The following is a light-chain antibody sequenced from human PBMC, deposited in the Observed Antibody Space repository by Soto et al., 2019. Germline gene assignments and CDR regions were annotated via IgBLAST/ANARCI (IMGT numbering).Light chain of an antibody. J-gene: IGKJ5*01. CDR2: DAS. V-gene: IGKV1-33*01. Sequence: DIQMTQSPSSLSASVGDRVTITCQASQGISHYLNWYQQKPGKAPKLLVYDASNLEAGVPSRFSGSESGTDFSFTISSLQPEDIATYYCQQFDVLPITFGQGTRLEIK. CDR3: QQFDVLPIT. CDR1: QGISHY.